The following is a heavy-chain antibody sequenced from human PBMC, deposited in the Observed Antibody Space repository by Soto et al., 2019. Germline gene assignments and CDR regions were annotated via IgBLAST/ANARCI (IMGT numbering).Heavy chain of an antibody. J-gene: IGHJ4*02. D-gene: IGHD2-8*02. CDR1: GFTFSSYA. V-gene: IGHV3-23*01. CDR3: ARDTGDFDY. CDR2: ISGNGSST. Sequence: PGGSLRLSCAASGFTFSSYAMSWVRQAPGKGLEWVSVISGNGSSTYYADSVKGRFTISRDNSKNTLYLQMNSLRAEDTAVYYCARDTGDFDYWGQGTLVTVSS.